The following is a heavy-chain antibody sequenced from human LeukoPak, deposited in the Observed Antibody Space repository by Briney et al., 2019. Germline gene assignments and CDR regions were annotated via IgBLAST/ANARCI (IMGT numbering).Heavy chain of an antibody. V-gene: IGHV1-2*02. CDR2: INPKSGGT. Sequence: ASVKVSCKASGYTFTGYYMHWMRQAPGQGLEWMGWINPKSGGTNYAQKFEARVTMTRDMSISTVYMELSRLRFDDKAVYYCARSPHILTGENFDYWGQGTRVTVSS. J-gene: IGHJ4*02. CDR3: ARSPHILTGENFDY. CDR1: GYTFTGYY. D-gene: IGHD3-9*01.